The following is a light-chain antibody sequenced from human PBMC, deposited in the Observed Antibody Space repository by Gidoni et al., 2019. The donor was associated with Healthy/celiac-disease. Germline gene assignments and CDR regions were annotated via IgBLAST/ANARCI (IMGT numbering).Light chain of an antibody. V-gene: IGKV3-20*01. Sequence: EIVLTQSPGPLSLSPGERATLACRASQSVSSSYLAWDQQKPGQAPRLLIYCASSRATGIPDRFSGSGSGTDFTLTISRLEPEDFAVYYCQQYGSSPLTFGGGTKVEIK. CDR1: QSVSSSY. CDR2: CAS. J-gene: IGKJ4*01. CDR3: QQYGSSPLT.